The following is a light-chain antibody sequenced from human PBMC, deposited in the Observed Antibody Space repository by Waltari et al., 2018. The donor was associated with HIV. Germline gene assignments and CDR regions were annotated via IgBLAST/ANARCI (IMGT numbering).Light chain of an antibody. Sequence: DIEMTQSPSTLSASIGDRVSITCRASQNVGDWLAWYQQKPGKAPSLLISKTSTLQIGVPTNFSGSRSGTHFTLTITGLRRGDFATYYCQQYSFFPVTFGQGTK. CDR3: QQYSFFPVT. V-gene: IGKV1-5*03. CDR2: KTS. CDR1: QNVGDW. J-gene: IGKJ2*01.